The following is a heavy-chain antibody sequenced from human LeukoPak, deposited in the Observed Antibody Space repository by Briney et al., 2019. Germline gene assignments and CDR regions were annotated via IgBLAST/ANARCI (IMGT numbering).Heavy chain of an antibody. Sequence: SETLPLTCAVYGGSFSGYYWSWIRQPPGKGLEWIGEINHSGSTDYNPSLKSRVTISVDTSKNQFSLKLSSVTAADTAVYYCARAPRWLQPRAFDIWGQGTMVTVSS. D-gene: IGHD5-24*01. V-gene: IGHV4-34*01. CDR1: GGSFSGYY. CDR2: INHSGST. J-gene: IGHJ3*02. CDR3: ARAPRWLQPRAFDI.